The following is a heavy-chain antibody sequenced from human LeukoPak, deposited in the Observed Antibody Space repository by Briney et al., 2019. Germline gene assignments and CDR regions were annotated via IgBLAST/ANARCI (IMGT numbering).Heavy chain of an antibody. CDR1: GFTFSSYA. CDR2: ISYDGSNK. CDR3: ARASVEQRFVEWLSLDY. Sequence: PGRSLRLSCAASGFTFSSYAMHWVRQAPGKGLEWVAVISYDGSNKYYADSVKGRFTISRDNSKNTLYLQMNSLRAEDTAVYYCARASVEQRFVEWLSLDYWGQGTLVTVSS. D-gene: IGHD3-3*01. V-gene: IGHV3-30*01. J-gene: IGHJ4*02.